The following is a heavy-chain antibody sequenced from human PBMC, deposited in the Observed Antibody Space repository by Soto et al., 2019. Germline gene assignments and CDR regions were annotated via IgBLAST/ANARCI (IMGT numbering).Heavy chain of an antibody. J-gene: IGHJ6*02. CDR2: INHSGST. Sequence: PSETLSLTCAVYGGAFSGYYWSWIRQPPGKGLEWIGEINHSGSTNYNPSLKSRVTISVDTSKNQFSLRLSSVTAADTAVYYCASQRGYDFWSGTGYYYYGMDVWGQGTTGTV. D-gene: IGHD3-3*01. CDR1: GGAFSGYY. V-gene: IGHV4-34*01. CDR3: ASQRGYDFWSGTGYYYYGMDV.